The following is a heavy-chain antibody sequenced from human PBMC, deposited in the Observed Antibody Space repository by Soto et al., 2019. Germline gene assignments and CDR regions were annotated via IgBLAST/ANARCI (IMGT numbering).Heavy chain of an antibody. D-gene: IGHD6-6*01. CDR1: GVACVSYS. CDR2: ISSSGSST. CDR3: ARPSKMYTSSSCGRDV. Sequence: PGVALRLPCTAAGVACVSYSMNWVRQDPGRGLQWVSYISSSGSSTYYADSVRGRFTISRDNAKNSLYLQMNSLRDEDTAVYYCARPSKMYTSSSCGRDVWGQGTTVSVS. J-gene: IGHJ6*02. V-gene: IGHV3-48*02.